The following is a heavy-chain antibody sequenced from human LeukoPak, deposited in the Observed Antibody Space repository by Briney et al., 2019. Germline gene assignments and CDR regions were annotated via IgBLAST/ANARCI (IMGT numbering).Heavy chain of an antibody. D-gene: IGHD2-15*01. Sequence: ASVKVSCKASGYTFTSYYMHWVRQAPGQGLEWMGIINPSGGSTSYAQKFQGRVTMTRDTSTSTVYIELSSLRSEDTAVYYCARSRPHCSGGSCYSGVRSEFDYWGQGTLVTVSS. J-gene: IGHJ4*02. V-gene: IGHV1-46*01. CDR3: ARSRPHCSGGSCYSGVRSEFDY. CDR2: INPSGGST. CDR1: GYTFTSYY.